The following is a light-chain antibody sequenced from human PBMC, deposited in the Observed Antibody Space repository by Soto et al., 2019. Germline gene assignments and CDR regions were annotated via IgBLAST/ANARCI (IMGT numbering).Light chain of an antibody. CDR1: SSDIGGYDY. CDR2: EVS. CDR3: SSFTTRSTLV. J-gene: IGLJ2*01. V-gene: IGLV2-14*01. Sequence: QSALTQPASVSGSPGQSITISCTGTSSDIGGYDYVSWYQQHPGKAPELMIYEVSNRPSGVSNRFSGSKSGTTASLTISGLQAEDEADYYCSSFTTRSTLVFGGGTQLTVL.